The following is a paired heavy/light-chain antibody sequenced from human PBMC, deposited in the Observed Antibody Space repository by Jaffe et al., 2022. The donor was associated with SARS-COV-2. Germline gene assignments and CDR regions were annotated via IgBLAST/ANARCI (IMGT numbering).Heavy chain of an antibody. V-gene: IGHV5-51*01. J-gene: IGHJ6*03. CDR1: GYTFTTYW. D-gene: IGHD3-10*01. CDR2: IYPGDSDT. CDR3: ARLSGPYSSGTYNKNYYHSYVGV. Sequence: EVQLVQSGAEVKKPGESVKISCKGSGYTFTTYWIGWVRQMPGKGLEWMGIIYPGDSDTRYSPSLEGQVTISADKSISTAYLQWSSLKASDTAMYYCARLSGPYSSGTYNKNYYHSYVGVWGKGTMVTVSS.
Light chain of an antibody. Sequence: EIVMTQSPATLSVSPGERATLSCRASQSVTSNLAWYQQKPGQAPRLLIYGVSTRASDIPARFSGSGSGTEFTLIISSLQSEDFAVYYCQQYNNWLTFGGGTKVEIK. CDR3: QQYNNWLT. CDR2: GVS. J-gene: IGKJ4*01. CDR1: QSVTSN. V-gene: IGKV3-15*01.